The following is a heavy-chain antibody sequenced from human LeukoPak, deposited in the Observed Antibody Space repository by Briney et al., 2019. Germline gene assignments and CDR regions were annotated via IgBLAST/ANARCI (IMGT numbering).Heavy chain of an antibody. CDR1: GFTFSAYS. D-gene: IGHD2-21*02. CDR3: VKDWRNESNCGGDCLQY. J-gene: IGHJ4*02. Sequence: GGSLRLSCVASGFTFSAYSMTWVRQAPGKGLDWVSSISVSGGGTYYADSVRGRFTISRDNSKNTLYLHMNSLRAEDTAVYYCVKDWRNESNCGGDCLQYWGQGTLVTVSS. CDR2: ISVSGGGT. V-gene: IGHV3-23*01.